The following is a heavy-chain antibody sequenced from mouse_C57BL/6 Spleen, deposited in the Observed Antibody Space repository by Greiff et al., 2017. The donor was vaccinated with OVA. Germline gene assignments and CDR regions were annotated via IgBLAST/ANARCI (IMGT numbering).Heavy chain of an antibody. CDR1: GYSITSGYY. Sequence: VQLQESGPGLVKPSQSLSLTCSVTGYSITSGYYWNWIRQFPGNKLEWMGYISYDGSNNYNPSLKNRISITRDTSKNQFFLKLNSVTTEDTATYYCAREQLRLRHAMDYWGQGTSVTVSS. V-gene: IGHV3-6*01. CDR2: ISYDGSN. CDR3: AREQLRLRHAMDY. D-gene: IGHD3-2*02. J-gene: IGHJ4*01.